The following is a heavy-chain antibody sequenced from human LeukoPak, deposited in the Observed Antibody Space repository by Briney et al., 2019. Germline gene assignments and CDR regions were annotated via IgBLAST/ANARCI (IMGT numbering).Heavy chain of an antibody. V-gene: IGHV3-20*04. CDR3: ARATYYYDSSGYYHIRDYFDY. Sequence: GGSLRLSCAASGFTFDDYGMSWVRQAPGKGLEWVSGINWNGGSTGYADSVKGRFTISRDNAKNSLYLQMNSLRAEDTALYYCARATYYYDSSGYYHIRDYFDYWGQGTLVTVSS. J-gene: IGHJ4*02. CDR1: GFTFDDYG. CDR2: INWNGGST. D-gene: IGHD3-22*01.